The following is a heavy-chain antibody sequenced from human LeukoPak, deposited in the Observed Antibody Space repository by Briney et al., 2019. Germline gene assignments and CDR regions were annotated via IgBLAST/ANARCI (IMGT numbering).Heavy chain of an antibody. D-gene: IGHD1-26*01. CDR1: GATFTSKT. V-gene: IGHV1-69*04. CDR3: ARDRIVGPMESAFNI. CDR2: IIPMYDIK. Sequence: SVKVSCKASGATFTSKTISWVRQAPGQGLEWMGRIIPMYDIKDYAQKFQGRVTITADKSTSTAYMELSSLTSEDTAVYYCARDRIVGPMESAFNIWGQGTMVTVSP. J-gene: IGHJ3*02.